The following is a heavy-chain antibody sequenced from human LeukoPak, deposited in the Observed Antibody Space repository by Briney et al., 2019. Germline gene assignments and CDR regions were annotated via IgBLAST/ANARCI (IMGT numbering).Heavy chain of an antibody. Sequence: PGGSLRLPCGASGFTFSEYWMTWARQAPGRGPEWVANIKGDGTKMYYVDSVKGRFTISRDNDKNSLYLQMNNLRVEDTAVYHCARDGSCFDFWGQGALVTVSS. CDR3: ARDGSCFDF. V-gene: IGHV3-7*01. D-gene: IGHD6-19*01. CDR2: IKGDGTKM. J-gene: IGHJ4*02. CDR1: GFTFSEYW.